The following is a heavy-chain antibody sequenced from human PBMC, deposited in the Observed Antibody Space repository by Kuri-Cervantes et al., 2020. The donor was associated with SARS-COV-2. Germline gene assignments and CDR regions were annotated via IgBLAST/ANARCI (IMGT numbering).Heavy chain of an antibody. Sequence: ASVKVSCKASGYTFTGYYMHWVRQAPGQGLEWMGWINPNSGGTNYAQKFQGRVTMTRDTSISTAYMELSRLRSDDTAVYYCARDSLTIFGAARGSRPYNRFDPWGQGTLVTVSS. J-gene: IGHJ5*02. V-gene: IGHV1-2*02. CDR2: INPNSGGT. CDR3: ARDSLTIFGAARGSRPYNRFDP. D-gene: IGHD3-3*01. CDR1: GYTFTGYY.